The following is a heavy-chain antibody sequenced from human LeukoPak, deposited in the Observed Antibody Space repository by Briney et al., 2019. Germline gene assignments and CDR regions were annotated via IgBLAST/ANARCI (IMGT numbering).Heavy chain of an antibody. Sequence: GGSLRLSCAVSGFIFSSYWMSWVRQAPGKGLEWVGNINQGGSERNHGDSVNGRFTISRDNAENSLYLQMNSLRAEDTAVYYCARIIGAFGTYRYDSWGQGTLVSVSP. V-gene: IGHV3-7*01. CDR2: INQGGSER. D-gene: IGHD3-16*02. CDR3: ARIIGAFGTYRYDS. CDR1: GFIFSSYW. J-gene: IGHJ4*02.